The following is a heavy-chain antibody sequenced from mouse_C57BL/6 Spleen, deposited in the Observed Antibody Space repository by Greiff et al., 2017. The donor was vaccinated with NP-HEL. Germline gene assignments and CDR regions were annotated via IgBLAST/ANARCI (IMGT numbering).Heavy chain of an antibody. CDR2: IYPGDGDT. V-gene: IGHV1-82*01. D-gene: IGHD2-2*01. J-gene: IGHJ2*01. CDR3: ARGGYDYLDY. Sequence: QVQLQQSGPELVKPGASVKISCKASGYAFSSSWMNWVKQRPGKGLEWIGRIYPGDGDTNYNGKFKGKATLTADKSSSTAYMQLSSLTSEDSAVYFCARGGYDYLDYWGKGTTLTVSS. CDR1: GYAFSSSW.